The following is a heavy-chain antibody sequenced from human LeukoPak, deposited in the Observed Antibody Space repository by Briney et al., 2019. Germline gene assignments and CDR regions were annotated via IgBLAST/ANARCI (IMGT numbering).Heavy chain of an antibody. CDR1: GGSISSGSYY. D-gene: IGHD3-3*01. J-gene: IGHJ6*03. Sequence: SKTLSLTCTVSGGSISSGSYYWGWIRQPAGKGLEWIGRIYTSGSTNYNPSLKSRVTISVDTSKNQFSLKLRSVTAADTAVYYCARDGVTFYYYYMDVWGKGTTVTVSS. CDR2: IYTSGST. CDR3: ARDGVTFYYYYMDV. V-gene: IGHV4-61*02.